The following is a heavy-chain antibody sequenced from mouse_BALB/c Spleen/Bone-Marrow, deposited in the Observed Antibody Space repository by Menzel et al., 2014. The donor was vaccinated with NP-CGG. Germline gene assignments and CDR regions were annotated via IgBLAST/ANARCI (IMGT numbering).Heavy chain of an antibody. CDR2: IYPGDFNT. D-gene: IGHD2-4*01. J-gene: IGHJ4*01. Sequence: QVQLQQSGPELVKPGASVRISCKASGYTFTSYYIHWVKQRPGQGLEWIGWIYPGDFNTKYNEKFKGKATLTADKSSSTAYMQLSSLTSGDSAVYFCARKSQRAYDSMNYWGPGTSVTVSS. V-gene: IGHV1S56*01. CDR1: GYTFTSYY. CDR3: ARKSQRAYDSMNY.